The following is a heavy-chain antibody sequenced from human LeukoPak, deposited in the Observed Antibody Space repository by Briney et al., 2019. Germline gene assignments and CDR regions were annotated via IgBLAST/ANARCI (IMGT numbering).Heavy chain of an antibody. V-gene: IGHV4-39*07. Sequence: SETLSLTCTVSGGSISSSSYYWGWIRQPPGKGLEWIGSIYYSGDTYYNPSLKSRVTISVDTSKNQFSLKLSSVTAADTAVYYCARGSVYYYGWSVNWFDPWGQGTLVTVSS. CDR3: ARGSVYYYGWSVNWFDP. J-gene: IGHJ5*02. D-gene: IGHD3-10*01. CDR1: GGSISSSSYY. CDR2: IYYSGDT.